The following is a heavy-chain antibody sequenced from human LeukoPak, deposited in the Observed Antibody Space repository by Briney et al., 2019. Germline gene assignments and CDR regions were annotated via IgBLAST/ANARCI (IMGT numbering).Heavy chain of an antibody. V-gene: IGHV3-74*01. Sequence: PGGSLRLSCAASGFAFSGYWMHWVRQAPGKGLVWVSRINTGGGTTNYADSVKGRFTISRDNAENTLHLQMNSLRADGTAVYYCVRGAVGTGVWFDPWGQGTLVTVSS. J-gene: IGHJ5*02. CDR2: INTGGGTT. D-gene: IGHD1-26*01. CDR3: VRGAVGTGVWFDP. CDR1: GFAFSGYW.